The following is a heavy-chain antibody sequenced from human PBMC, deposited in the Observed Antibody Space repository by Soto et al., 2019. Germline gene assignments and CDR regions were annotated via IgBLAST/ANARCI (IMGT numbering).Heavy chain of an antibody. D-gene: IGHD2-15*01. J-gene: IGHJ6*02. CDR3: ARTIFRVVAANNGNYYYYGMDV. CDR2: ISYDGSNK. V-gene: IGHV3-30-3*01. Sequence: QVQLVESGGGVVQPGRSLRLSCAASGFTFSSYAMHWVRQAPGKGQEWVAVISYDGSNKYYADSVKGRFTISRDNSKNTLYLQMNSLRAEDTAVYYCARTIFRVVAANNGNYYYYGMDVWGHGTTVTVSS. CDR1: GFTFSSYA.